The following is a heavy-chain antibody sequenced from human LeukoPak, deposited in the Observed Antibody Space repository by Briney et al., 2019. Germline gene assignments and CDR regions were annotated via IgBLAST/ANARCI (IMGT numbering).Heavy chain of an antibody. V-gene: IGHV3-30-3*01. CDR1: GFIFGGYA. CDR3: ARGFNDFWSGSQLEY. Sequence: GGSLRLSCAASGFIFGGYAMHWVRQAPGKGLQWLAVISYDGCKTYYADSVEGRFTISRDNSKSTVYLEINSLRSEDTAIYYCARGFNDFWSGSQLEYWGQGTLVTVSS. D-gene: IGHD3-3*01. CDR2: ISYDGCKT. J-gene: IGHJ4*02.